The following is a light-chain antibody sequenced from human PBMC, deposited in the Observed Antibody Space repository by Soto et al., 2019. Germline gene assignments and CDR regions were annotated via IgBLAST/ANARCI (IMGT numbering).Light chain of an antibody. CDR2: GAS. J-gene: IGKJ1*01. CDR1: QSVSSN. CDR3: QQYNNWPPWT. Sequence: EIVMTQSPATLSVSPGERATLSCRASQSVSSNLAWYQQKPGQAPRFLIYGASTRSTGIPARFSGSGSGTEFTLTISSLLSEDFAVYYCQQYNNWPPWTFGQGTKVEIK. V-gene: IGKV3-15*01.